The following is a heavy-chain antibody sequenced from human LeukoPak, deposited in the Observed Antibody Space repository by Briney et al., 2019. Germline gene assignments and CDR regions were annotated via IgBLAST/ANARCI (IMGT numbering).Heavy chain of an antibody. J-gene: IGHJ4*02. V-gene: IGHV3-23*01. CDR3: AKPGGTSYYRY. Sequence: GGSLRLSCVASGFTFSSYAMSWVRQAPGKGLEWVSAIDGSGGNTYYADSVKGRYTISRDNSKNTLYLQMNSLRAEDTALYYRAKPGGTSYYRYWGQGTLVTVSS. CDR1: GFTFSSYA. CDR2: IDGSGGNT. D-gene: IGHD3-10*01.